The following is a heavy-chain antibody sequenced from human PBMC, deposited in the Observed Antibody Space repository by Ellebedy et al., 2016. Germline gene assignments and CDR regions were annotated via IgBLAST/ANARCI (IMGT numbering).Heavy chain of an antibody. Sequence: GGSLRLSCAASGFTFSSYAMSWVRQAPGKGLEWVSAISGSGGSTYYADSVKGRFTISRDNSKNTLYLQMNSLRAEDTAVYYCAKYRDYGDYVWVNWFDPWGQGTLVTVSS. CDR3: AKYRDYGDYVWVNWFDP. V-gene: IGHV3-23*01. CDR2: ISGSGGST. J-gene: IGHJ5*02. D-gene: IGHD4-17*01. CDR1: GFTFSSYA.